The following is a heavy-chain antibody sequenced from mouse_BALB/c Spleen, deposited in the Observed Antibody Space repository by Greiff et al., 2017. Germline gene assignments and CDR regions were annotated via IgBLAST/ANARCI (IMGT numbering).Heavy chain of an antibody. CDR2: IHYSGST. J-gene: IGHJ4*01. Sequence: VQLKESGPDLVKPSQSLSLTCTVTGYSITSGYSWHWIRQFPGNKLEWMGYIHYSGSTNYNPSLKSRISINRDTSKNQFFLQLNSVTTEDTATYYCASPTYGSSYGSAMDYWGQGTSVTVSS. CDR1: GYSITSGYS. D-gene: IGHD1-1*01. CDR3: ASPTYGSSYGSAMDY. V-gene: IGHV3-1*02.